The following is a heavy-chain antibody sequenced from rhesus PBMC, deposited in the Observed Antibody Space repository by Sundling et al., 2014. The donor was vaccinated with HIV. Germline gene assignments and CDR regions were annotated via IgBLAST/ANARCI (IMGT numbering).Heavy chain of an antibody. V-gene: IGHV4-165*01. J-gene: IGHJ1*01. CDR2: MFMRNGNT. Sequence: QVQLQESGPGLVKPSETLSLTCVVSGGSISGYYWNWIRQPPGKGLEWIGSMFMRNGNTSSNPSLKSRAAISKDTSKNQFSLRVTSVTAADTAVYYCARGSYYSQSAYTQGGYFEFWGQGALVTVSS. D-gene: IGHD3-28*01. CDR3: ARGSYYSQSAYTQGGYFEF. CDR1: GGSISGYY.